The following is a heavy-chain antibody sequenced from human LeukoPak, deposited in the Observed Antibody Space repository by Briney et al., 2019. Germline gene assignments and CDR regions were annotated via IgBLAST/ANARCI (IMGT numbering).Heavy chain of an antibody. Sequence: GGSLRLSCAASGFTFNNYAMTWVRQSPGKGLEWVSAISGSGGSTYYADSVKGRFTISRDNSKNTLYLQMNSLRAEDTAVYYCAKDLGSGRFYYYMDVWGKGTTVTISS. D-gene: IGHD3-10*01. CDR1: GFTFNNYA. J-gene: IGHJ6*03. CDR3: AKDLGSGRFYYYMDV. V-gene: IGHV3-23*01. CDR2: ISGSGGST.